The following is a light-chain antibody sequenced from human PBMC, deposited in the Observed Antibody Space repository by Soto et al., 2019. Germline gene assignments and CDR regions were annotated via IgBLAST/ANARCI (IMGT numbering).Light chain of an antibody. CDR2: AAS. V-gene: IGKV1-27*01. CDR3: HKYNSALLT. J-gene: IGKJ5*01. Sequence: DIQMTQSPSSLSASVGDRVTITCRASQGIYNYLAWYQQKPGKAPKLLIYAASTLEAGVPSRFSGSGTETDFTLTISSLQPEDVATYYFHKYNSALLTFGQGTRLEIK. CDR1: QGIYNY.